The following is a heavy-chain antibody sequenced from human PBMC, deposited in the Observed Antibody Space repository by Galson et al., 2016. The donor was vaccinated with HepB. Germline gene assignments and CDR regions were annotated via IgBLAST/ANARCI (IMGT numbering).Heavy chain of an antibody. V-gene: IGHV4-59*01. Sequence: SETLSLTCTVSGGSIGTYFWTWIRQTPGKGLEWIGHISYTGTTSYNPSLRSRLTISLDTSKNQFSLNLISVTAADTAVYYCARLDGSTYYPVWPIDHWGRGVLVTVSS. CDR2: ISYTGTT. CDR3: ARLDGSTYYPVWPIDH. D-gene: IGHD3-10*01. CDR1: GGSIGTYF. J-gene: IGHJ4*02.